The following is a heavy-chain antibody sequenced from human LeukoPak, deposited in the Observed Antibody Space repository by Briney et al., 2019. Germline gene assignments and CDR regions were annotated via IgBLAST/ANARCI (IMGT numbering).Heavy chain of an antibody. J-gene: IGHJ4*02. CDR1: GYSFTNYW. CDR3: ARLNLVVAIDY. Sequence: GESLKISCKGSGYSFTNYWIGWVRQMPGKGLEWMGIIYPGDSDTRYSPSFQGQVTISVDKSISTAYLQWSGLRASDTAMYYCARLNLVVAIDYWGQGTLVTVSS. D-gene: IGHD3-22*01. V-gene: IGHV5-51*01. CDR2: IYPGDSDT.